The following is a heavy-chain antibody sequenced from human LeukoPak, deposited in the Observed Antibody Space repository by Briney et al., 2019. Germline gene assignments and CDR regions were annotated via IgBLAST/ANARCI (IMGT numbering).Heavy chain of an antibody. J-gene: IGHJ5*02. CDR2: INHSGST. CDR3: ARGLRFGELFHARGNWFDP. Sequence: SETLSLTCAVYGGSFSGYYWSWIRQPPGEGLEWIGEINHSGSTNYNPSLKSRVTISVDTSKNQFSLKLSSVTAADTAVYYCARGLRFGELFHARGNWFDPWGQGTLLTVSS. V-gene: IGHV4-34*01. D-gene: IGHD3-10*01. CDR1: GGSFSGYY.